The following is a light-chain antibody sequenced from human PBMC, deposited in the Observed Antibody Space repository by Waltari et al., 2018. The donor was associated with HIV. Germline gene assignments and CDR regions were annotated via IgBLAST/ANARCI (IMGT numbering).Light chain of an antibody. V-gene: IGKV2-30*01. Sequence: EVLMTQSPLSLRVSLGRPASTSCKSSLSLVDSDGDTYLDWFQQKPGQAPRRLIYMVSNRDSGVPDRFSGSGSGTDFTLNISRVEAEDVGVYYCMQDTRSPRTFGEGTKVEIK. CDR1: LSLVDSDGDTY. CDR2: MVS. J-gene: IGKJ4*01. CDR3: MQDTRSPRT.